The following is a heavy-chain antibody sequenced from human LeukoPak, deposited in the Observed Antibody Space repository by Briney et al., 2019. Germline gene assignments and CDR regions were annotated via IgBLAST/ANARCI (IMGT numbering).Heavy chain of an antibody. CDR2: CQYSGIT. J-gene: IGHJ4*01. D-gene: IGHD3-9*01. V-gene: IGHV4-39*07. CDR1: GGSISSNGYY. CDR3: ATIPQTSYYRGCFDY. Sequence: SETLSLTCSVSGGSISSNGYYWGWIRQPPGRGLGWIGGCQYSGITYYNPSLKSRVSMSVDTSTNQFSLKLSSVTAADPALYYCATIPQTSYYRGCFDYWGHGTLVTVSS.